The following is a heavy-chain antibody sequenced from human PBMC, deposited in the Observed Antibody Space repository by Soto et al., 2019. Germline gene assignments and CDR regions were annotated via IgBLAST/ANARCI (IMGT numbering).Heavy chain of an antibody. D-gene: IGHD6-19*01. V-gene: IGHV3-23*01. J-gene: IGHJ4*02. Sequence: EVQLLESGGGLVQPGGSLRLSCAVSGFTFSNYAISWFRQAPGKGLEWVSIISGGGDTSYYADSVKGRFTISRDNSRNTLYLQMNSLRAGDSAKYYCAKEGTSGLYYFDYWGPGTLVTVSS. CDR2: ISGGGDTS. CDR3: AKEGTSGLYYFDY. CDR1: GFTFSNYA.